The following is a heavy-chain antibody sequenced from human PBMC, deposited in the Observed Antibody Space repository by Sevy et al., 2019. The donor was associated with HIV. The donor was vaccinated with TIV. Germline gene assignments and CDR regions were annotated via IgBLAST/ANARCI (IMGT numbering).Heavy chain of an antibody. Sequence: ASVKVSCMVSGYTLSELSMHWVRQAPGKGLEWMGSFDPEDDETIYAQKFQGRVTMTEDTSTDTAYMELNNLRSEDTAVYYCATTKDYYDSSGSPFDYWSQGTLVTVSS. J-gene: IGHJ4*02. CDR2: FDPEDDET. CDR1: GYTLSELS. D-gene: IGHD3-22*01. V-gene: IGHV1-24*01. CDR3: ATTKDYYDSSGSPFDY.